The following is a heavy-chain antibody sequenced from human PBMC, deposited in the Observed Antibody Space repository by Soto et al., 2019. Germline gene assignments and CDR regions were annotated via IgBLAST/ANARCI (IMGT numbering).Heavy chain of an antibody. J-gene: IGHJ4*02. CDR2: IYSGGST. CDR1: GFTVSSNY. CDR3: AARIYVWGSYRYFDY. Sequence: GGSLRLSCAASGFTVSSNYMSWVRQAPGKGLEWVSVIYSGGSTYYADSVKGRFTISRDNSKNTLYLQMNSLRAEDTAVYYCAARIYVWGSYRYFDYWGQGTLVTVSS. V-gene: IGHV3-53*01. D-gene: IGHD3-16*02.